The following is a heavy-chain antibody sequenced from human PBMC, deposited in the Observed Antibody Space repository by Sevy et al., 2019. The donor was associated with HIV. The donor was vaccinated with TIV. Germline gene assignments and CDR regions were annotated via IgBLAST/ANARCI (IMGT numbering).Heavy chain of an antibody. CDR3: ARDQGYYDILTGYYGSYWFDP. V-gene: IGHV4-59*01. CDR2: IYYSGST. Sequence: SETLSLTCTVSGGSISSYYWSWIRQPPGKGLEWIGYIYYSGSTNYNPSLKSRVTISVDTSKNQFSLKLSSVTAADTAVYYCARDQGYYDILTGYYGSYWFDPWGQGTLVTVSS. D-gene: IGHD3-9*01. CDR1: GGSISSYY. J-gene: IGHJ5*02.